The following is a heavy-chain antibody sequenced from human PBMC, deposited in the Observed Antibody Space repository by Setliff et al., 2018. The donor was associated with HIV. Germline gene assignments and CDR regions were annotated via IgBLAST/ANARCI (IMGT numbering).Heavy chain of an antibody. CDR3: AKTVALLRAARLDLDY. D-gene: IGHD6-6*01. J-gene: IGHJ4*02. CDR1: GFAFSTYN. Sequence: PGGSLRLSCAASGFAFSTYNMTWVRQAPGKGLEWVSTISPSSGGTNYADSVKGRFTISRDNSKNILYLQMSSLRVEDSAVYYCAKTVALLRAARLDLDYWGQGALVTVSS. CDR2: ISPSSGGT. V-gene: IGHV3-23*01.